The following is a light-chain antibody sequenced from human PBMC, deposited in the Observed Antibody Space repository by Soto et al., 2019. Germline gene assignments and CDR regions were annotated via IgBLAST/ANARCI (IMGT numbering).Light chain of an antibody. CDR3: QQYSNWPPYT. CDR2: GAS. CDR1: QSVSSN. Sequence: ETVMTQSPATLSVSPGEGATLSCRASQSVSSNLAWYQQKPGQAPRLLIYGASTRATGIPARFSGSGFGTEFTLTISSLQSEDCAVYYCQQYSNWPPYTFGQGTKLEIK. J-gene: IGKJ2*01. V-gene: IGKV3-15*01.